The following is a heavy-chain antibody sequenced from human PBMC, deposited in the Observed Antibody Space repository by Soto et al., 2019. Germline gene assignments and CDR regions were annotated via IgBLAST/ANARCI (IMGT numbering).Heavy chain of an antibody. J-gene: IGHJ6*02. Sequence: QVQLVESGGGVVQPGRSLRLSCVASGFMFSSFGMHWVRQAPGKGLEWVAIISYDGNKKYYADPVKGRLTISRDNSKNMLHLQMNSLRAEDTAVYYCAKDSFRGVTIPPSYFYYGMDVWGQGTTVTVSS. CDR3: AKDSFRGVTIPPSYFYYGMDV. CDR2: ISYDGNKK. CDR1: GFMFSSFG. D-gene: IGHD3-10*01. V-gene: IGHV3-30*18.